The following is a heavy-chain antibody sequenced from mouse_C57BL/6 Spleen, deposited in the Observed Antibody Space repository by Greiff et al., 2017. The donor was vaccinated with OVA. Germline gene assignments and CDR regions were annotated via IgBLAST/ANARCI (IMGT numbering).Heavy chain of an antibody. J-gene: IGHJ4*01. CDR2: IDPSDSET. V-gene: IGHV1-52*01. CDR1: GYTFTSYW. Sequence: VQLQQPGAELVRPGSSVKLSCKASGYTFTSYWMHWVKQRPIQGLEWIGNIDPSDSETHYNQKFKDKATLTVDKSSSTAYMQLSSLTSEDSAVYYCARSYKTYYAMDYWGQGTSVTVSS. CDR3: ARSYKTYYAMDY. D-gene: IGHD1-3*01.